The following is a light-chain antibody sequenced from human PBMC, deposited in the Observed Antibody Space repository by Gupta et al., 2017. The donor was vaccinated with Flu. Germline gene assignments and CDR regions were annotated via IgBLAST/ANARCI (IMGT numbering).Light chain of an antibody. CDR3: SSYTSSSTLGYV. CDR2: EVS. CDR1: SSDVGGYNY. J-gene: IGLJ1*01. Sequence: QPALTQPASVSGSPGQSITIPCTGTSSDVGGYNYVSWYQQHPGKAPKLMIYEVSNRPSGVSNRFSGSKSGNTASLTISGLQAEDEADYYCSSYTSSSTLGYVFGTGTKVTVL. V-gene: IGLV2-14*01.